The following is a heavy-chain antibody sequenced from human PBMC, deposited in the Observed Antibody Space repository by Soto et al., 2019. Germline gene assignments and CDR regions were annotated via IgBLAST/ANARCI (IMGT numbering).Heavy chain of an antibody. CDR3: ARVPGP. CDR2: IYHSGST. V-gene: IGHV4-59*12. J-gene: IGHJ5*02. CDR1: NGSIKSYY. D-gene: IGHD7-27*01. Sequence: SETLSLTCTVSNGSIKSYYWSWIRQPPGKGLEWIGYIYHSGSTYYNPSLKSRVTISVDRSKNQFSLKLSSVTAADTAVYYCARVPGPWGQGTLVTVSS.